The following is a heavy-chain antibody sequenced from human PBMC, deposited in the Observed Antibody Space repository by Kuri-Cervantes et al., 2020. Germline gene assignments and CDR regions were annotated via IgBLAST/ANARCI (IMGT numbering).Heavy chain of an antibody. D-gene: IGHD2-15*01. V-gene: IGHV4-39*07. CDR2: INHSGST. CDR1: GGSVSSGSYY. CDR3: ARGGRFGVAASPSWFDP. Sequence: GSLRLSFTVPGGSVSSGSYYWSWIRQPPGKGLEWIGEINHSGSTNYNPSLKSRVTISVDTSKNQFSLKLSSVTAADTAVYYCARGGRFGVAASPSWFDPWGQGTLVTVSS. J-gene: IGHJ5*02.